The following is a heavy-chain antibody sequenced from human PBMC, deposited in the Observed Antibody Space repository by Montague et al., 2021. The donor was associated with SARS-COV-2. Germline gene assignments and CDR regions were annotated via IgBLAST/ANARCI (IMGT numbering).Heavy chain of an antibody. D-gene: IGHD3-3*01. CDR2: ITSTGEYI. CDR1: GFIFSAYN. Sequence: SLRLSFSTSGFIFSAYNMNWVRQAPGKGLEWVSSITSTGEYIYYADSMKGRFTMSRDNANNSLFLQLKSLRVEDTAVYYCVRDLDGDYRVFEYWGQGTLVTVSS. J-gene: IGHJ4*02. V-gene: IGHV3-21*01. CDR3: VRDLDGDYRVFEY.